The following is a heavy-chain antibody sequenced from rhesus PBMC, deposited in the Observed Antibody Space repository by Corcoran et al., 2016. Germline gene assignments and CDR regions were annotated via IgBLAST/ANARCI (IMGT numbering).Heavy chain of an antibody. CDR3: ARGGSYYYNYFDY. V-gene: IGHV3-59*01. CDR1: GFTFSDYN. CDR2: ISNGGGSK. D-gene: IGHD3-16*01. J-gene: IGHJ4*01. Sequence: EVQLVESGGGLAKPGGSLRLSCAASGFTFSDYNMHWVRQASGKGMEWVSRISNGGGSKRYADSEKGRCTSARENAKNTLYLQMDSLRAEDTAVYDCARGGSYYYNYFDYWGQGVLVTVSS.